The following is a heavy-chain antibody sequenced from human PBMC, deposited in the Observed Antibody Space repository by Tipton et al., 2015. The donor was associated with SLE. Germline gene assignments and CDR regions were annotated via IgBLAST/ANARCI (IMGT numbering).Heavy chain of an antibody. V-gene: IGHV4-59*01. CDR3: ARGGWLYSGGFDY. CDR2: IYYSGST. CDR1: GGSISSYY. Sequence: LRLSCTVSGGSISSYYWSWIRQPPGKGLEWIGYIYYSGSTNYSPSLKSRVTISVDTSKNQFSLKLSSVTAADTAVYYCARGGWLYSGGFDYWGQGTLVTVSS. D-gene: IGHD1-26*01. J-gene: IGHJ4*02.